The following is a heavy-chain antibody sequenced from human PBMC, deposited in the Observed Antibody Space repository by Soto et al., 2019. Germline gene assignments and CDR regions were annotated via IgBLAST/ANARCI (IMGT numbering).Heavy chain of an antibody. D-gene: IGHD1-1*01. CDR2: FDPEDGET. J-gene: IGHJ5*02. Sequence: EASVKVSCKVSGYTLTELSMHWVRQAPGKGLEWMGGFDPEDGETIYAQKFQGRVTMTEDTSTDTAYMELSSLRSEDTAVYYCATDLERHFTEFDPWGQGTLVTVSS. CDR1: GYTLTELS. CDR3: ATDLERHFTEFDP. V-gene: IGHV1-24*01.